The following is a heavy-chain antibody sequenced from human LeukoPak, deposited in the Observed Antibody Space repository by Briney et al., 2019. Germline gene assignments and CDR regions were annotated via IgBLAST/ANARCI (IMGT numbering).Heavy chain of an antibody. Sequence: ASVKVSCKASGYSFPSYDINWVRQATGQGLEWMGWMNPNSGNTGYAQKFQGRVTMTRNTSISTAYMELSSLRSEDTAVYYCARDLDILTGYAWWGQGTLVTVSS. J-gene: IGHJ4*02. V-gene: IGHV1-8*01. D-gene: IGHD3-9*01. CDR1: GYSFPSYD. CDR3: ARDLDILTGYAW. CDR2: MNPNSGNT.